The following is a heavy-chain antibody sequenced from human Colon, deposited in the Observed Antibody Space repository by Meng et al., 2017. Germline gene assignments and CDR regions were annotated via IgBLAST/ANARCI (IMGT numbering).Heavy chain of an antibody. V-gene: IGHV3-7*01. CDR1: GFTFRSYW. CDR2: IKQDGSEK. CDR3: ARDSGWYPYYYYYGMDV. D-gene: IGHD6-19*01. J-gene: IGHJ6*02. Sequence: GESLKTSCAASGFTFRSYWMSWVRQAPGKGREWVANIKQDGSEKYYVGSVKGRFTISRDNAKNSLYLQMNSLRAKDTAVYHCARDSGWYPYYYYYGMDVWGQGTTVTVSS.